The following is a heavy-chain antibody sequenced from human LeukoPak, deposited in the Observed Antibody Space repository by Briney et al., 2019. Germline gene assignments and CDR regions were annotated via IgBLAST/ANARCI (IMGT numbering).Heavy chain of an antibody. Sequence: SETLSLTCTVSGGSISSSYWSWIRQPPGKGLEWVGYIYTSGSTNYNPSLKSRVTISADTSKSQFSLNLSSVTAADTAVYYCARRRSGGRDFDYWGQGTLATVSS. CDR3: ARRRSGGRDFDY. D-gene: IGHD2-15*01. CDR1: GGSISSSY. CDR2: IYTSGST. V-gene: IGHV4-4*09. J-gene: IGHJ4*02.